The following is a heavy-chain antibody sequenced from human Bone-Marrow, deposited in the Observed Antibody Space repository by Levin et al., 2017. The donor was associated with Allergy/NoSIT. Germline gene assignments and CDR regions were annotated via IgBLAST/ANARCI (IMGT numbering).Heavy chain of an antibody. Sequence: GGSLRLSCVVSGFNFRSYSMHWVRQAPGKGLEWVALIAYDESKTYYGDSVKGRFTISRDNAKNTLYLEMRSLKVDDTALYYCARVEGEMTTVWRGFDIWGQGTTVTVTS. J-gene: IGHJ3*02. CDR2: IAYDESKT. V-gene: IGHV3-30*04. CDR3: ARVEGEMTTVWRGFDI. D-gene: IGHD4-11*01. CDR1: GFNFRSYS.